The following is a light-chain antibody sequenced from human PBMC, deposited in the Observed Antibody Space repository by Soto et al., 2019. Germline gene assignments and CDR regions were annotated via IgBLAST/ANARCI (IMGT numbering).Light chain of an antibody. V-gene: IGLV2-11*01. Sequence: QSALTQPSSVSGSPGQSVTISCTGTSSDVGAYSYVSWYQHHPGKAPNLIIYDVTKRPSGVPDRFSGSKSGNTASLTISGLQAEFEADYYCCSYAGSSWVFGGGTKLTVL. CDR1: SSDVGAYSY. CDR2: DVT. J-gene: IGLJ3*02. CDR3: CSYAGSSWV.